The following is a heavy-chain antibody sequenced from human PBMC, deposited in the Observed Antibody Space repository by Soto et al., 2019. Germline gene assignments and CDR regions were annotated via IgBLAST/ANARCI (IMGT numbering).Heavy chain of an antibody. Sequence: ASVKVSCKASGYTFTSYAMHWVRQAPGQRLEWMGWINAGNGNTKYSQKFQGRVTITRDTSASTAYLELSSLRSEDTAVYYCARSQLLWFGELSRSLDYWGQGTLVTVSS. CDR2: INAGNGNT. CDR1: GYTFTSYA. J-gene: IGHJ4*02. D-gene: IGHD3-10*01. V-gene: IGHV1-3*01. CDR3: ARSQLLWFGELSRSLDY.